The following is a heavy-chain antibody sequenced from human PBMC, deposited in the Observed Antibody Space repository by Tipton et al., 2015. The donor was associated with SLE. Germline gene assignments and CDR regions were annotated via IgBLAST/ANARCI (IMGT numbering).Heavy chain of an antibody. CDR1: GGSISTYY. Sequence: TLSLTCTVSGGSISTYYWTWIRQPPGKGLEWIGYVYSSGITSYNPSPKSRVTISLDTSTSQFSLHLNSVTAADTAVYFCARGFSDAFDIWGQGTMVTVSS. CDR2: VYSSGIT. V-gene: IGHV4-4*09. J-gene: IGHJ3*02. CDR3: ARGFSDAFDI. D-gene: IGHD3-10*01.